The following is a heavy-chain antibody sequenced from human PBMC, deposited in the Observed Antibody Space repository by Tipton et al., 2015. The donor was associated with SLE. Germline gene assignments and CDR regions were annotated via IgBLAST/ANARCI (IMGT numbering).Heavy chain of an antibody. V-gene: IGHV5-51*03. CDR2: IYPGDSDT. Sequence: VQLVQSGAEVKKPGESLKISCKGSGYSFTSYWIGWVRQGPGKGLEWRGIIYPGDSDTRYSPSFQGRFTISADKSITTAYMQWSSLKASDTAMYYCASPPQLTGDGTVFDMWGQGTMVTVSS. CDR3: ASPPQLTGDGTVFDM. CDR1: GYSFTSYW. D-gene: IGHD3-9*01. J-gene: IGHJ3*02.